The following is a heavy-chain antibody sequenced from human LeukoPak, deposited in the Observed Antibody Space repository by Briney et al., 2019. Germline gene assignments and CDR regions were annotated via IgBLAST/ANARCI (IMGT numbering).Heavy chain of an antibody. V-gene: IGHV4-34*01. CDR3: ARGRADFWSGYPNYYYYGMDV. Sequence: SETLSLTCAGYGGSFSGYYWSWIRQPPGKGLEWIGEINHSGSTNYNPSLKSRVTISVDTSKNQFSLKLSSVTAADTAVYYCARGRADFWSGYPNYYYYGMDVWGQGTTVTVSS. CDR1: GGSFSGYY. D-gene: IGHD3-3*01. J-gene: IGHJ6*02. CDR2: INHSGST.